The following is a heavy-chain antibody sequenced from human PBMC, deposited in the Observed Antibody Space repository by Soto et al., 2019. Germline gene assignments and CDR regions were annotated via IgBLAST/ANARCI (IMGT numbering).Heavy chain of an antibody. Sequence: GGSLRLSCAASGFIFSDSGLHWVRQAPGNGLEWVGRIRTKVNDFATIYAASVKGRFTISRDDSKNTAYLQMNSLKNEDTAVYYCARPNDSPDSDYYFDLWGRGTMVTVYS. CDR1: GFIFSDSG. J-gene: IGHJ2*01. CDR2: IRTKVNDFAT. V-gene: IGHV3-73*01. D-gene: IGHD4-17*01. CDR3: ARPNDSPDSDYYFDL.